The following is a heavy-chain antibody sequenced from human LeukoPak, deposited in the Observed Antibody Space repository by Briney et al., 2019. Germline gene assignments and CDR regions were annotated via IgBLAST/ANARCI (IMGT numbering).Heavy chain of an antibody. D-gene: IGHD2-21*01. CDR3: ARLSGGYWEVDY. J-gene: IGHJ4*02. CDR1: GGSISSYY. V-gene: IGHV4-59*01. Sequence: PSETLSLTCTVSGGSISSYYWSWIRQPPGKGLEWIGYIYYSGSTNYNPSLKSRVTISVDTSKNQFSLKLSSVTAADTAVYYCARLSGGYWEVDYWGQGTLVTVSS. CDR2: IYYSGST.